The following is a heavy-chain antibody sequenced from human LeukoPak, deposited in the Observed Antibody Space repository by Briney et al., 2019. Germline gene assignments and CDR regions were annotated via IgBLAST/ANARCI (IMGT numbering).Heavy chain of an antibody. V-gene: IGHV4-39*02. CDR2: ISYSGNT. CDR3: ARGRVWFGFFDL. CDR1: GASISRSSHY. D-gene: IGHD3-10*01. J-gene: IGHJ2*01. Sequence: SETLSLTCTASGASISRSSHYGGWIRQPPGKGLEWIGTISYSGNTYYDPSLKSRLTISVDTSENRFSLRLSSVTAADTAVYYCARGRVWFGFFDLWGRGTLLTVSA.